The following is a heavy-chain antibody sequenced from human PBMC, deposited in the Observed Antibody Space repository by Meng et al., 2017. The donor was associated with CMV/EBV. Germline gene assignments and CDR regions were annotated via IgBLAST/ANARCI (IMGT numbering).Heavy chain of an antibody. V-gene: IGHV3-11*04. CDR2: ISCSGSTI. J-gene: IGHJ6*02. D-gene: IGHD2-21*01. CDR1: GFTFSDYY. Sequence: GESLKISCAASGFTFSDYYMSWIRQAPGKGLEWVSYISCSGSTIYYADSVKGRFTISRDNAKNSLYLQMNSLRAEDTAVYYCARALCGGDCYSYYYYYGMDVWGQGTTVTVSS. CDR3: ARALCGGDCYSYYYYYGMDV.